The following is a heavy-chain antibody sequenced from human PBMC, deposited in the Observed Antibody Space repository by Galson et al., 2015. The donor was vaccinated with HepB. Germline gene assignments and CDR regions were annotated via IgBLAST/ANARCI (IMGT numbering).Heavy chain of an antibody. J-gene: IGHJ4*02. CDR3: VRDVGGNPVGIDY. CDR2: IGSKSANYAT. Sequence: SLRLSCAGSGFTFSGSAMHWVRQASGRGLEWVGRIGSKSANYATAYTASVRGRFTISRDDSKNTAFLQMNGLKTEDTAVYYCVRDVGGNPVGIDYWGQGTLVTVSS. CDR1: GFTFSGSA. V-gene: IGHV3-73*01. D-gene: IGHD4-23*01.